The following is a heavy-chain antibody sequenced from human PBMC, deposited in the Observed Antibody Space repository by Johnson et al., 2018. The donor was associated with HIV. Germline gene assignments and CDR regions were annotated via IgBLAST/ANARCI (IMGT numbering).Heavy chain of an antibody. D-gene: IGHD2-2*01. CDR3: AREVSSGGYCTTTTCYAAAFDI. CDR2: ISGSGGST. J-gene: IGHJ3*02. Sequence: VQLVESGGGLVQPGGSLRLSCAASGFTFSSYAMSWVRQAPGKGLEWVSAISGSGGSTYYADSVRGRFTISRDNSKNTLYVQMNSLRAADTAVYYCAREVSSGGYCTTTTCYAAAFDIWGRGTMVTVSS. CDR1: GFTFSSYA. V-gene: IGHV3-23*04.